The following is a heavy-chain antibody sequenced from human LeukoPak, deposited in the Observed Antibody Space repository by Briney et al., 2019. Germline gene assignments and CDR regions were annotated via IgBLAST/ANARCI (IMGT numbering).Heavy chain of an antibody. CDR3: ARHGGDLGYCSSSICYDDWYFDL. J-gene: IGHJ2*01. V-gene: IGHV4-39*01. CDR2: IYSSGST. Sequence: PSQTLSLTCTVSGGSISGSSYYWGWIRQPPGKGLEWIGSIYSSGSTHYNPSLKSRVTISVDTSKNQLSLKLTSVTAADTAVYYCARHGGDLGYCSSSICYDDWYFDLWGRGTLVTVSS. CDR1: GGSISGSSYY. D-gene: IGHD2-2*01.